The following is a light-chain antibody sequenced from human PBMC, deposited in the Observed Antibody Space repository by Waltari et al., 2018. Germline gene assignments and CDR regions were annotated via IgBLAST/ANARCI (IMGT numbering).Light chain of an antibody. J-gene: IGLJ2*01. CDR2: EVS. V-gene: IGLV2-14*01. Sequence: QSALTQPASVSGSPGQSIAISCIGTCSDLGGYNFVSCYQQPPGKAPKVMIYEVSKLPAGVSNRFSGSKSGNTASLTISVLQPEDEADYYCSSYTGSRSVVFGGGTKVTVL. CDR1: CSDLGGYNF. CDR3: SSYTGSRSVV.